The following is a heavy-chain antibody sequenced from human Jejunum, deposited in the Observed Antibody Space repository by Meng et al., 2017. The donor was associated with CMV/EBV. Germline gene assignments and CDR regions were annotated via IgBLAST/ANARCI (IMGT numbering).Heavy chain of an antibody. CDR1: GDSLSSHY. D-gene: IGHD3-3*01. J-gene: IGHJ5*02. Sequence: GDSLSSHYWNWIRQPPGKGLEWIGYIYYNGDTNYNPSLKSRATISVDTSKNQFSLRLNSVTAADTAVYYCARDLDPYDFWAWFDPWGLGTLVTASS. V-gene: IGHV4-59*11. CDR3: ARDLDPYDFWAWFDP. CDR2: IYYNGDT.